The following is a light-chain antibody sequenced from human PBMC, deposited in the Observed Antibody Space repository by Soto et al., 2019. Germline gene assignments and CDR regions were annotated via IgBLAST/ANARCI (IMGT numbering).Light chain of an antibody. V-gene: IGKV3-15*01. CDR2: DAS. CDR3: QQYNNWPPMWT. CDR1: RSVSSN. J-gene: IGKJ1*01. Sequence: EIVMTQSPATLSVSPGERATLSCRASRSVSSNLAWYQQKRGQAPRLLIYDASTRATGIPARFSGSGSGTEFTLTISSLQSEDFAVYYCQQYNNWPPMWTFGQGTKVEIK.